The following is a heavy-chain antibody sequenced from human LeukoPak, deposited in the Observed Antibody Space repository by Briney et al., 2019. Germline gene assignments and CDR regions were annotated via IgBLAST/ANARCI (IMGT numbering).Heavy chain of an antibody. J-gene: IGHJ4*02. D-gene: IGHD3-16*01. CDR1: GFTFSSYA. V-gene: IGHV3-30*04. CDR2: ISYDGSNK. CDR3: ARDTGFGL. Sequence: GGSLRLSCAASGFTFSSYAMHWVGQAPGKGLEGVAVISYDGSNKYYADSVKGRFTISRDNSKNTLYLQINSLRAEDTAVYYCARDTGFGLWGQGTLVTVSS.